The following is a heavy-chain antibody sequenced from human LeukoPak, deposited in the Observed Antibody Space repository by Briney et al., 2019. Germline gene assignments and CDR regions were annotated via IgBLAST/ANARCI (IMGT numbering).Heavy chain of an antibody. CDR3: AREGSGWYGNFDY. V-gene: IGHV1-2*02. Sequence: ASVTCSCTSSAYTFTGYYIHWVRPPPAQGLERMGWINPDTGGTNYAQKFQGRVTMTRDTSISTAYMEVTRLRSDDTAVYYCAREGSGWYGNFDYWGQGTLVTVSS. CDR1: AYTFTGYY. D-gene: IGHD6-19*01. CDR2: INPDTGGT. J-gene: IGHJ4*02.